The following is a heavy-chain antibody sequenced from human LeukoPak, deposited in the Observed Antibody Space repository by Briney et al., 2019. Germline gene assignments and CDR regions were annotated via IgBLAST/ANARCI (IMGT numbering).Heavy chain of an antibody. CDR1: GFIFNKYW. J-gene: IGHJ4*02. CDR3: ARYDQDSSGYYYFNY. D-gene: IGHD3-22*01. CDR2: IKQDGSEK. V-gene: IGHV3-7*01. Sequence: GGPLRLSCAASGFIFNKYWMSWVRQAPGKGLEGVANIKQDGSEKYYVDSVKGRFTISRDNAKSSLYLQMNSLRAEDTAVYYCARYDQDSSGYYYFNYWGQGTLVTVSS.